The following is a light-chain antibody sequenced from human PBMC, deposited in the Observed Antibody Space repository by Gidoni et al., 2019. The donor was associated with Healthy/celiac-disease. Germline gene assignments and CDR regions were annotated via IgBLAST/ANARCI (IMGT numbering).Light chain of an antibody. CDR3: AAWDDSLSGRV. CDR2: RNN. J-gene: IGLJ3*02. Sequence: QSVLTQPPSASGTPRQRVPISCSGSSSTIGSNYVYWYQPLPGTAPKLLIYRNNQRPSGVPDRFSGSKSGTSASLAISGLRSEDEADYYCAAWDDSLSGRVFGGGTKLTVL. V-gene: IGLV1-47*01. CDR1: SSTIGSNY.